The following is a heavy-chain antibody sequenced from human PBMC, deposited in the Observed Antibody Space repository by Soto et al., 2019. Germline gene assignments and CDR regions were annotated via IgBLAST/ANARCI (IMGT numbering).Heavy chain of an antibody. Sequence: QVQLVESGGGVVQPGRSLRLSCAASGFTFSSYAMHWVRQAPGKGLEWVAVISYDGSNKYYADSVKGRFTISRDNSKNKLYMQMNRLRAEDTAVYYCANYYYESSGDSDGMDVWGQGTTVTVSS. CDR1: GFTFSSYA. J-gene: IGHJ6*02. CDR3: ANYYYESSGDSDGMDV. V-gene: IGHV3-30-3*01. CDR2: ISYDGSNK. D-gene: IGHD3-22*01.